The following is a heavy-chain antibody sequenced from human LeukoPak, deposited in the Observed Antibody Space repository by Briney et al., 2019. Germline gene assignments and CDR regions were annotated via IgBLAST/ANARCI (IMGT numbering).Heavy chain of an antibody. CDR1: GYTFTSYH. J-gene: IGHJ4*02. CDR2: INLSGGST. Sequence: ASVKVSCKASGYTFTSYHMHWVRQAPGQGLEWMGLINLSGGSTTYARRFQGRVTLTRDTSTSTVYMELSSLRSEDTAVYYCARDYVDDIPMIKDYWGQGTLVTVSS. D-gene: IGHD2-8*01. CDR3: ARDYVDDIPMIKDY. V-gene: IGHV1-46*01.